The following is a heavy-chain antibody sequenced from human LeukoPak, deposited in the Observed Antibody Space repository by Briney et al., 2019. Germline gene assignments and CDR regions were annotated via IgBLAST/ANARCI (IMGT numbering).Heavy chain of an antibody. D-gene: IGHD2-21*02. V-gene: IGHV4-59*08. CDR3: AGDQYAMDV. Sequence: NASETVSLTCTVSGGSISSYYWNWIRQPPGKGLEWIGYIYYSGNTNYNPSLKSRVTISVDTSKNQFSLKLSSVTAADTAVYYCAGDQYAMDVWGQGTTVTVSS. CDR1: GGSISSYY. J-gene: IGHJ6*02. CDR2: IYYSGNT.